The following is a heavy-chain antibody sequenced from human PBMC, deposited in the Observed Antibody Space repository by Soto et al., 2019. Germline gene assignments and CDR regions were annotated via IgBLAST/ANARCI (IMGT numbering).Heavy chain of an antibody. CDR1: GLTVSRTQ. CDR2: IYSAGST. CDR3: ARAREPEYSSSIFFDF. V-gene: IGHV3-53*02. Sequence: VELVETGGGLIQPGGSLRLSCAVSGLTVSRTQMSWVRQAPGKGLQWVSVIYSAGSTYYANAVKGRFTISRDISENKIFLGLNGLTVEDTGVYYCARAREPEYSSSIFFDFWGRGTVVTVSS. D-gene: IGHD6-6*01. J-gene: IGHJ4*01.